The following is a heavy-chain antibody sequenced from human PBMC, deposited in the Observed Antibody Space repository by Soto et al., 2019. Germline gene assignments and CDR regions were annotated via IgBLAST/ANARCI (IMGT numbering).Heavy chain of an antibody. CDR2: INHSGST. V-gene: IGHV4-34*01. D-gene: IGHD3-22*01. CDR3: ARGHMYYYDSSVWRYFDY. Sequence: QVQLQPVGPGLVKPFGNLSPTLAGYGWFFHCYLRGRIRPAPGEGVEWFGEINHSGSTNYNPSLKSRVTISVDTSKNQFSLKLSSVTAADTAVYYCARGHMYYYDSSVWRYFDYWGQGTLVTVSS. J-gene: IGHJ4*02. CDR1: GWFFHCYL.